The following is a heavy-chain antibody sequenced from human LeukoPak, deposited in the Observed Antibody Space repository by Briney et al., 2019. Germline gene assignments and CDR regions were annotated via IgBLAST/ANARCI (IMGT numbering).Heavy chain of an antibody. V-gene: IGHV3-30-3*01. CDR2: ISYDGSNK. D-gene: IGHD6-13*01. Sequence: GGSLRLSCAASGFTFSSYAMHWVRQAPGKGLEWVAVISYDGSNKYYADSVKGRFTISRDNSKNTLYLQMNSLRAEDTAVYYCARILTPSWYDPDAFDIWGQGTMVTVSS. CDR1: GFTFSSYA. J-gene: IGHJ3*02. CDR3: ARILTPSWYDPDAFDI.